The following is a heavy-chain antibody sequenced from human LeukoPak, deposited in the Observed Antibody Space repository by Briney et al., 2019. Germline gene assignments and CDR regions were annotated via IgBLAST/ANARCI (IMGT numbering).Heavy chain of an antibody. D-gene: IGHD5-18*01. Sequence: SQTLSLTCAISGDSVSSNNAAWHWIRQSPSRGLEWLGGTYYRSKWYNDYAVSVKSRITINPDTSKNQVSLQLNSVTPEDTAVYYCARGAAIPGAFDIWGQGTMVTVSS. CDR2: TYYRSKWYN. J-gene: IGHJ3*02. CDR3: ARGAAIPGAFDI. CDR1: GDSVSSNNAA. V-gene: IGHV6-1*01.